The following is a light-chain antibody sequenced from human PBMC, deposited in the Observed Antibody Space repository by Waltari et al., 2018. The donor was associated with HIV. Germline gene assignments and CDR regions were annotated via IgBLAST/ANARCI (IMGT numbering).Light chain of an antibody. Sequence: QSVVTQPPSASGTPGQNISISCSGDISNPGGNFVYWYQQRPGTAPRLLLYRKDQRPLGGPHRFSGSKSATSVSLAISGLRSEDEAYYHCSTWDNSLSHWVFGGGTKVTVL. CDR3: STWDNSLSHWV. V-gene: IGLV1-47*01. CDR2: RKD. J-gene: IGLJ3*02. CDR1: ISNPGGNF.